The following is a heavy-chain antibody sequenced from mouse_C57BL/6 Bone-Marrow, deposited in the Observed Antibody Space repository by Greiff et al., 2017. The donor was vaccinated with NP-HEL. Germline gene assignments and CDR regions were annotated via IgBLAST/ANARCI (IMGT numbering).Heavy chain of an antibody. CDR2: IWGVGST. D-gene: IGHD4-1*01. CDR1: GFSLTSYG. CDR3: ARLGRGFAY. J-gene: IGHJ3*01. V-gene: IGHV2-6*01. Sequence: VQGVESGPGLVAPSQSLSITCTVSGFSLTSYGVDWVRQSPGKGLEWLGVIWGVGSTNYNSALKSSLSISKDNSKSQVFLKMNSLQTDDTAMYYCARLGRGFAYWGQGTLVTVSA.